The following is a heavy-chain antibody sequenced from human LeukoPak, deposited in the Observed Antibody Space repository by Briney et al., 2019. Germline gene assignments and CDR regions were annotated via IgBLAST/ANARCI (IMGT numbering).Heavy chain of an antibody. V-gene: IGHV3-30-3*01. CDR1: GFTFSSYA. J-gene: IGHJ4*02. D-gene: IGHD6-19*01. CDR3: ASLHRGIAVAGTTV. Sequence: GGSLRLSCAASGFTFSSYAMHWVRQAPGKGLEWVAVISYDGSNKYYADSVKGRFTISRDNSKNTLYLQMNSLRAEDTAVYYCASLHRGIAVAGTTVWGQGTLVTVSS. CDR2: ISYDGSNK.